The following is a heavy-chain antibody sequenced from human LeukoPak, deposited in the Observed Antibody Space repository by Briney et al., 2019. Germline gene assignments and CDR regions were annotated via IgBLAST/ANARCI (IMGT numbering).Heavy chain of an antibody. CDR2: ISSQSTYT. CDR3: AREFRSYSGDSRALDY. J-gene: IGHJ4*02. CDR1: GFTFSDYY. D-gene: IGHD4-17*01. Sequence: GGTLTLTCAASGFTFSDYYVSWIRQAPGKGLEWVSYISSQSTYTNYADSVKGRFTTSRDNAKNSLYLQMDSLRAEDTAVYYCAREFRSYSGDSRALDYWGQGTLVTVFS. V-gene: IGHV3-11*05.